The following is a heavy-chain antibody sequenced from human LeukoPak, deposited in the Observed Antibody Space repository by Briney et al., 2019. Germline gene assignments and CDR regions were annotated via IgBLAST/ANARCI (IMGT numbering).Heavy chain of an antibody. CDR1: GYTFTSYG. J-gene: IGHJ4*02. CDR3: ARVRRGCSSTSCYRSYPFDY. CDR2: ISAYNGNT. V-gene: IGHV1-18*01. Sequence: ASVKVSCKASGYTFTSYGISWVRQAPGQGLEWMGWISAYNGNTNYAQKLQGRVTMTTHTSTSTAYMEPRSLRSDDTAVYYCARVRRGCSSTSCYRSYPFDYWGQGTLVTVSS. D-gene: IGHD2-2*01.